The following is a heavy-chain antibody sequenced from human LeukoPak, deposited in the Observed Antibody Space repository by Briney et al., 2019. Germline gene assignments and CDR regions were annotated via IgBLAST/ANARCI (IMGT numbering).Heavy chain of an antibody. CDR2: TSYHGSNK. CDR3: ARMGYGDGFDY. Sequence: GRSLRLSCAASGFTLSQYAIHWVRQAPGKGLEWVAVTSYHGSNKYYADSVKGRFTISRDNSKNTVSLHMNSLRAEDTAVYYCARMGYGDGFDYWGQGTLVTVSS. D-gene: IGHD5-12*01. V-gene: IGHV3-30-3*01. J-gene: IGHJ4*02. CDR1: GFTLSQYA.